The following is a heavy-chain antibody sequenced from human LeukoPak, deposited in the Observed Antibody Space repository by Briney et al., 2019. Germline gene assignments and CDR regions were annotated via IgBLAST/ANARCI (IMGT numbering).Heavy chain of an antibody. CDR2: IYYSGST. Sequence: PSETLSLTCTVSGGSISSSNYYWGWIRQPPGKGLEWIGSIYYSGSTDYNPSLKSRVTISVDTSKNQFSLKLSSVTAADTAVYYCARLVENTYYYDSSEYYFDYWGQGTLVTVSS. D-gene: IGHD3-22*01. V-gene: IGHV4-39*01. CDR3: ARLVENTYYYDSSEYYFDY. CDR1: GGSISSSNYY. J-gene: IGHJ4*02.